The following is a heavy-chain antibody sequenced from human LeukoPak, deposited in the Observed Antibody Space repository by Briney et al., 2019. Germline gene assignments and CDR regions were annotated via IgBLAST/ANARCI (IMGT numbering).Heavy chain of an antibody. Sequence: SVKVSCKASGGTFSSYAISWVRRAPGQGLEWMGGIIPIFGTANYAQKFQGRVTITADESTSTAYMELGSLRSEDTAVYYCARGLYCGGDCYTIFDYWGQGTLVTVSS. CDR1: GGTFSSYA. D-gene: IGHD2-21*02. J-gene: IGHJ4*02. CDR3: ARGLYCGGDCYTIFDY. V-gene: IGHV1-69*13. CDR2: IIPIFGTA.